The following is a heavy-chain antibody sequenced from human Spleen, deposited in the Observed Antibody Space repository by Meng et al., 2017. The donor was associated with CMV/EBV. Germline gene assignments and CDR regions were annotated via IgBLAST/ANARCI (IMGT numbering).Heavy chain of an antibody. CDR2: IYPGDSDT. CDR3: ARRISTGGAIYFDY. J-gene: IGHJ4*02. CDR1: GYRFTSYW. D-gene: IGHD6-13*01. V-gene: IGHV5-51*01. Sequence: GESLKISCKGSGYRFTSYWIGWVRQVPGKGLEWMGIIYPGDSDTRYSPSFQGQVTFSADKSITTAYLQWSSLKASDTAMYYCARRISTGGAIYFDYWGQGTLVTVS.